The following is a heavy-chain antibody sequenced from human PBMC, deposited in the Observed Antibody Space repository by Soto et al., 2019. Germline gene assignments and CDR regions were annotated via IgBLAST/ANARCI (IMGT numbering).Heavy chain of an antibody. CDR1: GGTFSSYA. CDR3: ARPSGKIVVVAASKGYYGMDV. CDR2: IIPIFGTA. Sequence: SVKVSCKASGGTFSSYAISWVRQAPGQGLEWMGGIIPIFGTANYARKFQGRVTITADKSTSTAYMELSSLRSEDTAVYYCARPSGKIVVVAASKGYYGMDVWGQGTTVTVSS. V-gene: IGHV1-69*06. J-gene: IGHJ6*02. D-gene: IGHD2-15*01.